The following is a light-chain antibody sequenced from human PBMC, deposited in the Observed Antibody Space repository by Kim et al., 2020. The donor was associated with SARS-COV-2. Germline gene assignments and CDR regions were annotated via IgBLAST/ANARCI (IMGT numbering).Light chain of an antibody. CDR1: SSNIGSNF. CDR3: AAWDYSLSVWV. Sequence: QSVLTQPPSASGTPGQRVTISCSGSSSNIGSNFVYWYQQLPGMAPKLLMYTNNQRPSGVFDRFSDSKSGTSASLAISGLRSEDEADYYCAAWDYSLSVWVFGGGTQLTVL. J-gene: IGLJ3*02. CDR2: TNN. V-gene: IGLV1-47*01.